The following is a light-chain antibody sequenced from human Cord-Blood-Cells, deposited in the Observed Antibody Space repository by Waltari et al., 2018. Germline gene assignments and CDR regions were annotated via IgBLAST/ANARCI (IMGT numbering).Light chain of an antibody. J-gene: IGKJ3*01. CDR3: QQSYSTLFT. CDR2: ASS. CDR1: QSISSY. Sequence: DIQMTQSLSSLSAAVGDRVTVTSRASQSISSYLNWYQQKPGKAPKVLIYASSSLQSGVRSRFSGSGSGTDFTLTISSLQPEDFATYYCQQSYSTLFTFGPGTKVDIK. V-gene: IGKV1-39*01.